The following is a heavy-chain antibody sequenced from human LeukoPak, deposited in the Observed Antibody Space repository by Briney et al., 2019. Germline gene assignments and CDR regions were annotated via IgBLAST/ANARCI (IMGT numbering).Heavy chain of an antibody. CDR2: IFPSGGEI. Sequence: GGSLRLSCAASGFTFSTFAMIWVRQPPGKGLEWVSSIFPSGGEIHYADSVRGRFTISRDNSKNTLYLQMNSLRDDDTAVYFCAKDRTGTTGRDWLDPWGQGTLVTVSS. CDR1: GFTFSTFA. D-gene: IGHD1-1*01. J-gene: IGHJ5*02. V-gene: IGHV3-23*01. CDR3: AKDRTGTTGRDWLDP.